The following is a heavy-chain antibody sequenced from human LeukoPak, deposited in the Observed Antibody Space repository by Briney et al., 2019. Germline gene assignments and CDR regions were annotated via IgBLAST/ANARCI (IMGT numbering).Heavy chain of an antibody. D-gene: IGHD1-26*01. CDR2: ISGTSTAI. V-gene: IGHV3-48*02. J-gene: IGHJ3*02. CDR3: ARGGGRSYSDAFDI. Sequence: GGSLRLSCAAPGFTFCSSNMHCVRQAPGKGLEWVSFISGTSTAIIYADSVKGRFTISRDIGRKSLYLQMNSLSDEDTAVYYCARGGGRSYSDAFDIWGQGTVVTVSS. CDR1: GFTFCSSN.